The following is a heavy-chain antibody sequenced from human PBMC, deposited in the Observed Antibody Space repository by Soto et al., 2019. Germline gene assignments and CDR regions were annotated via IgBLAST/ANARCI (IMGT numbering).Heavy chain of an antibody. CDR1: AFSLSTTGVG. J-gene: IGHJ4*02. D-gene: IGHD3-16*01. Sequence: SGPTLVNPTQTLTLTCTSSAFSLSTTGVGVSWIRQPPGKALEWLALIYWHDDKRYSPSLKSRLTITKDTSKNQVVLTMTNMDPVDTATYYCAHRGGATFGLYYFDYWGPGALFTVSS. V-gene: IGHV2-5*01. CDR3: AHRGGATFGLYYFDY. CDR2: IYWHDDK.